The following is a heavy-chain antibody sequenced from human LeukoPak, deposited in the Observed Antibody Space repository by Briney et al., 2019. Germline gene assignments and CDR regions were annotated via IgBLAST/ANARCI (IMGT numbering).Heavy chain of an antibody. CDR2: IKTRAFGRAT. J-gene: IGHJ5*02. CDR3: TRDLTGRSWFDP. CDR1: GFTFSDAS. D-gene: IGHD3-10*01. Sequence: GGSLRLSCQGSGFTFSDASMSWIRQAPGKGLEWIGSIKTRAFGRATENSASVKGRFSISRDDSKKSVYLEMNNLKIEDTGLYFCTRDLTGRSWFDPWGQGTLVTVSS. V-gene: IGHV3-15*01.